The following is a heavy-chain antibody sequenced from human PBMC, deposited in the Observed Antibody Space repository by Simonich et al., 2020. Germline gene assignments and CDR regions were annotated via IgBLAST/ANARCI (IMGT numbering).Heavy chain of an antibody. D-gene: IGHD7-27*01. Sequence: QVQLVQSGAEVKKPGASVKVSCKASGYTFTGYYMHWVRQAPGKGLEWMDRTNPNRGGTNYAQKFQGRVTMTRDTSISTAYMELSRLRSDDTAVYYCASGWDWGFSHMSDYWGQGTLVTVSS. CDR3: ASGWDWGFSHMSDY. J-gene: IGHJ4*02. CDR1: GYTFTGYY. CDR2: TNPNRGGT. V-gene: IGHV1-2*02.